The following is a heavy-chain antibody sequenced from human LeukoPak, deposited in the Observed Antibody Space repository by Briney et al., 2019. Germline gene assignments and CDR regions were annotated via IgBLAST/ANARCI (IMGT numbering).Heavy chain of an antibody. CDR3: ARVGVELLDAFDI. Sequence: SETLSLTCTVSGGSISSYYWSWIRQPPGKGLEWIGYIYYSGSTNYNPSLKSRVTISVDTSKNQFSLKLSSVTAADTAVYYCARVGVELLDAFDIWGQGTMVTVSS. CDR1: GGSISSYY. J-gene: IGHJ3*02. D-gene: IGHD3-3*01. CDR2: IYYSGST. V-gene: IGHV4-59*01.